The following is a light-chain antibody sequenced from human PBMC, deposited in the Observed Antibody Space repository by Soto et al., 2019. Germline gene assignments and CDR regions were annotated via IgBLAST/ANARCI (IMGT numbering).Light chain of an antibody. Sequence: EIVLTQSPATLSLSPGERATLSCWASQSVNRYLVWYQQKPGQAPRLLIYDASNRATGIPARFSGSGSGTDFTLTISSLEPEDFAVYYCQQRNNWPPVTFGGGTKVDIK. CDR3: QQRNNWPPVT. J-gene: IGKJ4*01. CDR1: QSVNRY. V-gene: IGKV3-11*01. CDR2: DAS.